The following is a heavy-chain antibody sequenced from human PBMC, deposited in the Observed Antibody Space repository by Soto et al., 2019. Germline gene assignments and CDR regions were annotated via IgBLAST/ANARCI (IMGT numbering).Heavy chain of an antibody. CDR3: ARGINYHHSSGDSWFDP. D-gene: IGHD3-22*01. CDR1: GGSINSGDCS. J-gene: IGHJ5*02. Sequence: SETLSLTCTVSGGSINSGDCSWTWIRQPPGKGLEWIGYIYHTGTTYYNMSLKSRVTISVDRSKNQFSLKLSSVTAADTAVYCCARGINYHHSSGDSWFDPRGQGTLVTVSS. V-gene: IGHV4-30-2*01. CDR2: IYHTGTT.